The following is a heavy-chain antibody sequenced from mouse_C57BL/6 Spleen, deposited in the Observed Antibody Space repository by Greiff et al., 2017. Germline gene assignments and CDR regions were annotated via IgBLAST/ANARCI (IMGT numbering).Heavy chain of an antibody. Sequence: QVQLQQPGAELVMPGASVKLSCKASGYTFTSYWMHWVKQRPGQGLEWIGEIDPSDSYTNYNQKFKGKSTLTVDKSSSTAYMQISSLTSEDSAVYYGARGGSYSSFDYWGQGTTLTVSS. J-gene: IGHJ2*01. V-gene: IGHV1-69*01. CDR3: ARGGSYSSFDY. D-gene: IGHD2-12*01. CDR1: GYTFTSYW. CDR2: IDPSDSYT.